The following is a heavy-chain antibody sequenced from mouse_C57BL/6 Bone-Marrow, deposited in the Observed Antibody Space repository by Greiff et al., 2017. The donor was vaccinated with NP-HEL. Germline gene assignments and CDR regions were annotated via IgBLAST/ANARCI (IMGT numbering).Heavy chain of an antibody. CDR2: IAPENGDP. CDR3: TIALITTVVALDY. CDR1: GFNIKDDY. D-gene: IGHD1-1*01. J-gene: IGHJ2*01. Sequence: EVQLQQSGAELVRPGASVKLSCTASGFNIKDDYMHWVKQRPEQGLEWIGWIAPENGDPESASKFQGTATITADTSSNTAYLQLSSLTSEDTAVYYCTIALITTVVALDYWGQGTTLTVSS. V-gene: IGHV14-4*01.